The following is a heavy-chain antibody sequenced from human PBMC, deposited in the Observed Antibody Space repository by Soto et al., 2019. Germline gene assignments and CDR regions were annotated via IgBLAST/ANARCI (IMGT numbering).Heavy chain of an antibody. Sequence: QVQLVQSGAEVKKPGSSVKVSCKASGGTFSSDSFSWVRQAPGQGLEWMGGIIPMFDTPIYAQKFQDRVMITADESASTAYMQLSSLRSGDTAVYYCARYGGLARDFNYWGQGALVTVSS. D-gene: IGHD4-17*01. J-gene: IGHJ4*02. CDR3: ARYGGLARDFNY. CDR2: IIPMFDTP. V-gene: IGHV1-69*12. CDR1: GGTFSSDS.